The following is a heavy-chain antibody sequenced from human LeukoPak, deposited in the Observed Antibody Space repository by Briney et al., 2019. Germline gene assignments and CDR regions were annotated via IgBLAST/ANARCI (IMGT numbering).Heavy chain of an antibody. CDR1: GFTFSSYG. CDR2: IRYDGSNK. D-gene: IGHD3-3*01. Sequence: GGSLRLSCAASGFTFSSYGMHWVRQAPGKGLEWVAFIRYDGSNKYYTDSVKGRFTISRDNSKNTLYPQMNSLRAEDTAVYYCAKVSGDLRFLDWNWFDPWGQGTLVTVSS. J-gene: IGHJ5*02. V-gene: IGHV3-30*02. CDR3: AKVSGDLRFLDWNWFDP.